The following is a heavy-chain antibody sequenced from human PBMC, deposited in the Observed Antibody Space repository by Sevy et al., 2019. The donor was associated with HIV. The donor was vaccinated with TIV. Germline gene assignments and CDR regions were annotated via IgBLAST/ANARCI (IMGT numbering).Heavy chain of an antibody. CDR3: ARQDPMYYDFQYYFDY. J-gene: IGHJ4*02. CDR1: GYSISSGYY. V-gene: IGHV4-38-2*01. D-gene: IGHD3-3*01. CDR2: IYHSGTT. Sequence: SETLSLTCAVSGYSISSGYYWGWIRQPPGKGLEWIGSIYHSGTTYYSPSLKSRVTISVDTSKNQYSLKLSSVTAADTAVYYCARQDPMYYDFQYYFDYWGQGTLVTVSS.